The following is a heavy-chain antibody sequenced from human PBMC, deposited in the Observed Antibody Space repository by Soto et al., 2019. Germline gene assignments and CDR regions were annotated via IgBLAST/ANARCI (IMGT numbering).Heavy chain of an antibody. CDR2: LSGSGNST. D-gene: IGHD3-22*01. J-gene: IGHJ4*02. CDR3: AKDRNLVVVLTTFDY. Sequence: SLRLSCAASGFTFSSYAMSWVRQAPGKGLEWVSSLSGSGNSTYHADSVKGRFTISRDNSKNTLYLQMNSLRSEDTAVYYCAKDRNLVVVLTTFDYWGQGALVTVSS. V-gene: IGHV3-23*01. CDR1: GFTFSSYA.